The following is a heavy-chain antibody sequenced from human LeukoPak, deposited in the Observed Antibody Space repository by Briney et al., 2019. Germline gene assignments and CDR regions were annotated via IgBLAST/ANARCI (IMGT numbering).Heavy chain of an antibody. CDR2: IYYSGST. Sequence: KTSETLSLTCTVSGGSISSSSYYWGWIRQPPGKGLEWIGSIYYSGSTYYNPSLKSRVTISVDTSKNQFSLKLSSVTAADTAVYYCARDPLSRIAVLNWGQGTLVTVSS. J-gene: IGHJ4*02. CDR3: ARDPLSRIAVLN. V-gene: IGHV4-39*07. D-gene: IGHD6-19*01. CDR1: GGSISSSSYY.